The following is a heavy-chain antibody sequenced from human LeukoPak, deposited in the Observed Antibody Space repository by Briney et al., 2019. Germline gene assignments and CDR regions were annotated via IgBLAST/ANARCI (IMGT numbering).Heavy chain of an antibody. J-gene: IGHJ6*03. CDR2: INHSGST. CDR1: GGSFSGYY. Sequence: SETLSLTCAVYGGSFSGYYWSWIRQPPGKGLEWIGEINHSGSTSYNPSLKSRVTISVDTSKNQFSLKLSSVTAADTAVYYCARGRYCSGGSCYNYYYYMDVWGKGTTVTVSS. V-gene: IGHV4-34*01. CDR3: ARGRYCSGGSCYNYYYYMDV. D-gene: IGHD2-15*01.